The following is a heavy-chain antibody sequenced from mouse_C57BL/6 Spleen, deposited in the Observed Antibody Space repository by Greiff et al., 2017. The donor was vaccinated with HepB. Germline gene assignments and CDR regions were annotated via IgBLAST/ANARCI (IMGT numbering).Heavy chain of an antibody. CDR2: IDPSDSET. Sequence: QVQLQQPGAELVRPGSSVKLSCKASGYTFTSYWMHWVKERPIQGLEWIGNIDPSDSETHYNQKFKDKATLTVDKSSSTAYMQISSLTSEDSAVYYCARWLLGYYAMDYWGQGTSVTVSS. D-gene: IGHD2-3*01. J-gene: IGHJ4*01. CDR3: ARWLLGYYAMDY. CDR1: GYTFTSYW. V-gene: IGHV1-52*01.